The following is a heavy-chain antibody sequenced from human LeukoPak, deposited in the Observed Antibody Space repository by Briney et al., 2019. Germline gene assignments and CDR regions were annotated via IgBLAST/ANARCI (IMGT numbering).Heavy chain of an antibody. CDR2: IKQDGSEK. V-gene: IGHV3-7*01. J-gene: IGHJ4*02. CDR3: ARRQDGDYVQYYFDY. CDR1: GFTFSDDY. D-gene: IGHD4-17*01. Sequence: GGSLRLSCAASGFTFSDDYMSWVRQAPGKGLEWVANIKQDGSEKYYVDSVKGRFTISRDNAKNLLYLQMNSLRAEDTAVYYCARRQDGDYVQYYFDYWGQGTLVTVSS.